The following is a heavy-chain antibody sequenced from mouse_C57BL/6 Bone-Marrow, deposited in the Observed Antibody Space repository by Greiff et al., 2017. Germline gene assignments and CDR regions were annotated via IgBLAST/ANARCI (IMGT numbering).Heavy chain of an antibody. V-gene: IGHV3-6*01. CDR3: ARGDWEMDYFDY. CDR2: ISYDGSN. D-gene: IGHD4-1*01. CDR1: GYSITSGYY. J-gene: IGHJ2*01. Sequence: EVKLVESGPGLVKPSQSLSLTCSVTGYSITSGYYWNWIRQFPGNKLEWMGYISYDGSNNYNPSLKNRISITRDTSKNQFFLKLNSVTTEDTATYYCARGDWEMDYFDYWGKGTTLTVSS.